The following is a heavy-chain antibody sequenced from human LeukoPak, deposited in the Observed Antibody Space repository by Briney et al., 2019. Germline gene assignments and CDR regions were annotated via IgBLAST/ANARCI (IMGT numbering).Heavy chain of an antibody. J-gene: IGHJ5*02. CDR2: ISAYNSNT. CDR3: AGIAAAGTISSYWFDP. Sequence: GASVKVSCKASGYTFTSYGISWVRQAPGQGLEWMGWISAYNSNTNYAQKLQGRVTMTTDTSTSTAYMELRSLRSDDTAVYYCAGIAAAGTISSYWFDPWGQGTLVTVSS. V-gene: IGHV1-18*01. D-gene: IGHD6-13*01. CDR1: GYTFTSYG.